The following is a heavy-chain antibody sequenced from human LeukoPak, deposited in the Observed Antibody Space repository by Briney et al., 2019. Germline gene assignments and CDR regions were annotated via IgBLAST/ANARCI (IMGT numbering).Heavy chain of an antibody. CDR3: AKGDGYSGYETSIDY. J-gene: IGHJ4*02. CDR2: ISGSGGST. V-gene: IGHV3-23*01. Sequence: GGSLRLSCAASGFTFSSYAMSWVRQAPGKGLEWVSGISGSGGSTYYADSEKGRFTISRDNSKNTLYLQMNSLRAEDTAVYYCAKGDGYSGYETSIDYWDQGTLVTVSS. CDR1: GFTFSSYA. D-gene: IGHD5-12*01.